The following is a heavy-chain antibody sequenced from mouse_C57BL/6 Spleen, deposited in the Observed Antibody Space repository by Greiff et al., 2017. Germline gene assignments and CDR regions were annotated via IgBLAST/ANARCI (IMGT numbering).Heavy chain of an antibody. CDR3: ARDAYKGFDD. V-gene: IGHV5-4*01. D-gene: IGHD2-10*01. CDR2: ISDGGSYT. Sequence: EVQLVESGGGLVKPGGSLKLSCAASGFTFSSYAMSWVRQTPEKRLEWVATISDGGSYTYYPDNVKGRFTISRDNAKNNLYLQMSHLKSEDTAMYYCARDAYKGFDDWGQGTTLTVAS. J-gene: IGHJ2*01. CDR1: GFTFSSYA.